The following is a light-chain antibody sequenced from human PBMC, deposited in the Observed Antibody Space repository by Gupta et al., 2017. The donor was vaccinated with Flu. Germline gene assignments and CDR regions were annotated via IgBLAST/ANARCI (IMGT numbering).Light chain of an antibody. V-gene: IGLV3-19*01. CDR2: GKN. Sequence: TCQGDSLRRYYASWYQQKPGQAPVLVIYGKNNRPSGIPDRFSGSSSADTASLTITGAQAEDEADYYCNSRDSSGTVFGGGTKLTVL. CDR1: SLRRYY. J-gene: IGLJ2*01. CDR3: NSRDSSGTV.